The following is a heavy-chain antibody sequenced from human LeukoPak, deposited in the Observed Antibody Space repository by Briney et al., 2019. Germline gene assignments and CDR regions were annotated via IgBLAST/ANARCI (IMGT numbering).Heavy chain of an antibody. Sequence: PSETLSLTCNVSGGSIGRSSYYWSWIRQPPGKGLEWIGSIYYSGGTYSNPSLKSRVTISVDTSKNQFSLNLTSVTAADTALYYCVSCGYNYDFDYWGQGTLVAVSS. J-gene: IGHJ4*02. V-gene: IGHV4-39*01. CDR3: VSCGYNYDFDY. CDR1: GGSIGRSSYY. CDR2: IYYSGGT. D-gene: IGHD5-18*01.